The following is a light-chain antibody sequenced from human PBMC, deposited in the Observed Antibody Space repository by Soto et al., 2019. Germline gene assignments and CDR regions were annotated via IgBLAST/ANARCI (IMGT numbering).Light chain of an antibody. CDR2: AAS. V-gene: IGKV1-39*01. J-gene: IGKJ5*01. CDR1: QSISSY. Sequence: DIQMTQSPSSLSASVGDRVTITCRASQSISSYLNWYQQKPGKAPKLPIYAASSLQSGVPSRFSGSGSGTDFTLTISSLQPEDFATYYCQQSYSTQITFGQGTRLEIK. CDR3: QQSYSTQIT.